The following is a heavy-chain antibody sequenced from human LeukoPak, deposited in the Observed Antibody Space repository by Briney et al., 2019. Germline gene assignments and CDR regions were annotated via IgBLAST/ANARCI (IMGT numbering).Heavy chain of an antibody. CDR1: GFTFSSYE. J-gene: IGHJ6*04. V-gene: IGHV3-48*03. D-gene: IGHD4-23*01. CDR3: ARGRYGGNSGDV. CDR2: ISSSGATK. Sequence: PGGSLRLSCAASGFTFSSYEMNWVRQAPGKGLEWVSYISSSGATKYYADSAKGRFTISRDNAKNSLYLQMNSLRAEDTAVYYCARGRYGGNSGDVWGKGTTVTISS.